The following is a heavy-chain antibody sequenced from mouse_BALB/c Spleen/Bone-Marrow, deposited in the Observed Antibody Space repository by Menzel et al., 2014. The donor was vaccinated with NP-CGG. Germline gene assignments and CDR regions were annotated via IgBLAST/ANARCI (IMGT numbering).Heavy chain of an antibody. CDR2: SRNKPNDYTT. V-gene: IGHV7-1*02. Sequence: EVMLVESGGGLVQPGGSLRLSCATSGFIFSDFYMEWVRQPPGKRLEWIAASRNKPNDYTTEYSASVKGRFIVSRDTSQSILYLQMNALRAEDTAIYYCARGAYYGPGGAVDYWGQGTSVTVSS. J-gene: IGHJ4*01. D-gene: IGHD2-10*01. CDR1: GFIFSDFY. CDR3: ARGAYYGPGGAVDY.